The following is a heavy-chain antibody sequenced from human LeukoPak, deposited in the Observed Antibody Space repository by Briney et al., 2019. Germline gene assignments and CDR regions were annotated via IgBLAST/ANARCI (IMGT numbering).Heavy chain of an antibody. CDR3: AAGYYDSSGPGNYFDY. CDR2: IYYSGST. V-gene: IGHV4-39*01. D-gene: IGHD3-22*01. J-gene: IGHJ4*02. CDR1: GGSISSSSYY. Sequence: AVTLSLTCTVSGGSISSSSYYWGWIRQPPGKGLEWIGCIYYSGSTYYNPSLKSRVTISVDTSKNQFSLKLSSVTTADTAVYYCAAGYYDSSGPGNYFDYWGQGTLVTVSS.